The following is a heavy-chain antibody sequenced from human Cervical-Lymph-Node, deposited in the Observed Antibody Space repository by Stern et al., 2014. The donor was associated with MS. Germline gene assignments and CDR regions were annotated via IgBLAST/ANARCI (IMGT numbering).Heavy chain of an antibody. J-gene: IGHJ4*02. D-gene: IGHD2-2*01. Sequence: VQLVESGGDVAQPGRSLTLSCAASGFVFRNYVMHWVRQAPGTGLEWVALIWYDGSNKYYADSVEGRFTISRDNSKNTLNLQMNSLRDEDTAVYYCARDASYQLLDFWGQGTPVTVSS. CDR1: GFVFRNYV. CDR2: IWYDGSNK. V-gene: IGHV3-33*01. CDR3: ARDASYQLLDF.